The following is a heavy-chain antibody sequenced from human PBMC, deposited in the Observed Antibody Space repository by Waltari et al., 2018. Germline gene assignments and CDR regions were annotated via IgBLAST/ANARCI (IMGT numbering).Heavy chain of an antibody. CDR3: ARGTRTVTSYYYYGMDV. J-gene: IGHJ6*02. CDR2: INHSGST. V-gene: IGHV4-34*01. Sequence: QVQLQPWGAGLLKPSETLSLPCAVYGGSFSGYYWSWIRQPPGKGLEWIGEINHSGSTNYNPSLKSRVTISVDTSKNQFSLKLSSVTAADTAVYYCARGTRTVTSYYYYGMDVWGQGTTVTVSS. CDR1: GGSFSGYY. D-gene: IGHD4-17*01.